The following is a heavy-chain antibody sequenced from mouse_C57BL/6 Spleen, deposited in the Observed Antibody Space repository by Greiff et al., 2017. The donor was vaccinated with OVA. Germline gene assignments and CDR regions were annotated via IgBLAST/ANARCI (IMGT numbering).Heavy chain of an antibody. CDR1: GYTFTSYW. CDR3: ASYGSSPYYYAMDY. D-gene: IGHD1-1*01. V-gene: IGHV1-69*01. J-gene: IGHJ4*01. Sequence: QVHVKQPGAELVMPGASVKLSCKASGYTFTSYWMHWVKQRPGQGLEWIGEIDPSDSYTNYNQKFKGKSTLTVDKSSSTAYMQLSSLTSEDSAVYYCASYGSSPYYYAMDYWGQGTSVTVSS. CDR2: IDPSDSYT.